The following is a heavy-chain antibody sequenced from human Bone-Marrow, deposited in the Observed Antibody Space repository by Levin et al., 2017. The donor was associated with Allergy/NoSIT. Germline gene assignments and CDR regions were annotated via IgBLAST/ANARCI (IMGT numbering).Heavy chain of an antibody. Sequence: ASVKVSCKASGYTFTYYGISWVRQAPGRGLEWMGWISAYNGNTNYAQKLQGRVTMTTDTSTRTVYMELRSLSSDDTAVYFCARPGSCYNSSCYPGTYYYYGMDVWGQGTTVTVSS. V-gene: IGHV1-18*01. CDR3: ARPGSCYNSSCYPGTYYYYGMDV. CDR2: ISAYNGNT. D-gene: IGHD6-25*01. CDR1: GYTFTYYG. J-gene: IGHJ6*02.